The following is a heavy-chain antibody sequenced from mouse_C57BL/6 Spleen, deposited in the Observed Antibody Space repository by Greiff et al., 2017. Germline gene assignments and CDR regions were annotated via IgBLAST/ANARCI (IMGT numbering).Heavy chain of an antibody. J-gene: IGHJ2*01. D-gene: IGHD3-2*02. CDR2: ISSGSSTI. CDR3: ARKDSSGFFFDY. V-gene: IGHV5-17*01. CDR1: GFTFSDYG. Sequence: VQLQQSGGGLVKPGGSLKLSCAASGFTFSDYGMHWVRQAPEKGLEWVAYISSGSSTIYYADTVKGRFTISRDNAKNTLFLQMTSLRSEDTAMYYCARKDSSGFFFDYWGQGTTLTVSS.